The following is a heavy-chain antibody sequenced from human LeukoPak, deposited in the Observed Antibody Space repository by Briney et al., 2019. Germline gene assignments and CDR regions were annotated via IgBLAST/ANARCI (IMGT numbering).Heavy chain of an antibody. Sequence: SETLSLTCTVSGGAISSYYWSWIRQPPGKGLEWIGYIYTSGSTNYNPSLSSRVTISVDTSKNQFSLKLSSVTAADTAVYYCARHASSGSYYGPWGQGTLVTVSS. J-gene: IGHJ5*02. CDR3: ARHASSGSYYGP. D-gene: IGHD1-26*01. CDR1: GGAISSYY. V-gene: IGHV4-4*09. CDR2: IYTSGST.